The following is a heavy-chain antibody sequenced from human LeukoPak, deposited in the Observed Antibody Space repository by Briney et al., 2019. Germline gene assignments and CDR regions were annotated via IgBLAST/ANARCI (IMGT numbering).Heavy chain of an antibody. D-gene: IGHD6-13*01. Sequence: PSETLSLTCTVSGGSISIYYWSWIRQPAGKGLEWIGRIYTSGSTNYNPSLKSRVTMSVDTSKNQFSLKLSSVTAADTAVYYCARVQGIVAAGTDDYGMDVWGQGTTVTVSS. J-gene: IGHJ6*02. CDR1: GGSISIYY. CDR2: IYTSGST. V-gene: IGHV4-4*07. CDR3: ARVQGIVAAGTDDYGMDV.